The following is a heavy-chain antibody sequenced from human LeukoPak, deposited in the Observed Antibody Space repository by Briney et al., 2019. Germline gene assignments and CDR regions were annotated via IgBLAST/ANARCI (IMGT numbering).Heavy chain of an antibody. Sequence: ASVKVSCKASGYTFTSYAMNWVRQAPGQGLEWMGWINTNTGNPTYAQGFTGRFVFSLDTSVSTAYLQISSLKAEDTAVYYCARRTFTYQLLLVDHGSYMDNWFDPWGQGTLVTVSS. CDR1: GYTFTSYA. D-gene: IGHD2-2*01. CDR3: ARRTFTYQLLLVDHGSYMDNWFDP. J-gene: IGHJ5*02. V-gene: IGHV7-4-1*02. CDR2: INTNTGNP.